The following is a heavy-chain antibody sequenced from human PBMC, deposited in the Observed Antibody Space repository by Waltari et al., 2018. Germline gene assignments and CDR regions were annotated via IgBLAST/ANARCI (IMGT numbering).Heavy chain of an antibody. CDR3: AKDSGDYYFDY. Sequence: EVQLVESGGGLVQPGRSLRLSCAASGFTFDDYALQWVRQAPGKGLEWVSGISWNSGSIGYADSVKGRFTISRDNAKNSLYLQMNSLRAEDTALYYCAKDSGDYYFDYWGQGTLVTVSS. J-gene: IGHJ4*02. CDR1: GFTFDDYA. V-gene: IGHV3-9*01. CDR2: ISWNSGSI. D-gene: IGHD4-17*01.